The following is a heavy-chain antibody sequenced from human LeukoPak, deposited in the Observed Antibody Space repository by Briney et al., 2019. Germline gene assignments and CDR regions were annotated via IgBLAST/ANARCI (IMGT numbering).Heavy chain of an antibody. D-gene: IGHD3-10*01. Sequence: PGGSLRLSCAASGFTFDSFWMHWVRQDPVKGLVWVARVSGDGTTTTYADSVKGRFTISRDNAKNTLYLQMNIVRAEDTAVYYCARGGSPFYWGQGSRVTVSS. CDR1: GFTFDSFW. CDR2: VSGDGTTT. CDR3: ARGGSPFY. J-gene: IGHJ4*02. V-gene: IGHV3-74*01.